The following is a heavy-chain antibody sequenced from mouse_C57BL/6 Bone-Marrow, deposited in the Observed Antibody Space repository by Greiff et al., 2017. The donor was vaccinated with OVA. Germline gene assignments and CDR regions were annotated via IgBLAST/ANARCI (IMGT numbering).Heavy chain of an antibody. V-gene: IGHV1-55*01. CDR3: ARGPTTVVADY. CDR2: IYPGSGST. CDR1: GYTFTSYW. Sequence: QVQLQQSGAELVKPGASVKMSCKASGYTFTSYWITWVKQRPGQGLEWIGDIYPGSGSTNYNEKFKSKATLTVDTSSSTAYMQLSSLTSEDSAVYYCARGPTTVVADYWGQGTSVTVSS. J-gene: IGHJ4*01. D-gene: IGHD1-1*01.